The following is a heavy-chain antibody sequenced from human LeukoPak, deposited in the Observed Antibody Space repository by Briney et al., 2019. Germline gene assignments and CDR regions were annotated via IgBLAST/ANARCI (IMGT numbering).Heavy chain of an antibody. CDR3: ARRGLGTTPYFDY. J-gene: IGHJ4*02. D-gene: IGHD4-17*01. CDR1: GFTFSNAW. Sequence: GSLRLSCAASGFTFSNAWMSWVRQAPGKGLEWTGSIYHSGSTYYNPSLKSRVTISVDTSKNQFSLKLSSVTAADTAVYYCARRGLGTTPYFDYWGQGTLVTVSS. CDR2: IYHSGST. V-gene: IGHV4-38-2*01.